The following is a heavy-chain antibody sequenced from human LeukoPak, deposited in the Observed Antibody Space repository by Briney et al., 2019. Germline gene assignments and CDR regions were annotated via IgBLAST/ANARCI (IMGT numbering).Heavy chain of an antibody. J-gene: IGHJ6*03. CDR2: IYYSGST. CDR1: GGSISSSSYY. Sequence: SETLSFTCTVSGGSISSSSYYWGWIRQPPGKGLEWIGSIYYSGSTYYNPSLKSRVTISVDTSKNQFSLKLSSVTAADTAVYYCARQSGYFDWLLRRNYYYYMDVWGKGTTVTISS. V-gene: IGHV4-39*01. CDR3: ARQSGYFDWLLRRNYYYYMDV. D-gene: IGHD3-9*01.